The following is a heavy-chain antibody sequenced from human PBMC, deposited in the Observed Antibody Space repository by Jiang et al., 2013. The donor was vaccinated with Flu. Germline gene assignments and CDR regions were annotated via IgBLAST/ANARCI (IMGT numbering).Heavy chain of an antibody. Sequence: SGAEVKKPGASVKVSCKASGYTLTSYGISWVRQAPGQGLEWMGWISAYNGNTNYAQKLQGRVTMTTDTSTSTAYMELRSLRSDDTAVYYCARGAALVVVAATPEDYFDYWGQGTLVTVSS. CDR2: ISAYNGNT. CDR3: ARGAALVVVAATPEDYFDY. V-gene: IGHV1-18*01. J-gene: IGHJ4*02. CDR1: GYTLTSYG. D-gene: IGHD2-15*01.